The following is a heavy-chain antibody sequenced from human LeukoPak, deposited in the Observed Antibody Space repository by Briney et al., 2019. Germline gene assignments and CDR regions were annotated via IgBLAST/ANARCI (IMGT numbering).Heavy chain of an antibody. CDR2: IIPIFGTA. J-gene: IGHJ4*02. V-gene: IGHV1-69*13. D-gene: IGHD3-22*01. Sequence: SVKVSCKASGYTFTGYYMHWVRQAPGQGLEWMGGIIPIFGTANYAQKFQGRVTITADESTSTAYMELSSLRSEDTAVYYCARDFDSSGSNWGQGTLVTVSS. CDR3: ARDFDSSGSN. CDR1: GYTFTGYY.